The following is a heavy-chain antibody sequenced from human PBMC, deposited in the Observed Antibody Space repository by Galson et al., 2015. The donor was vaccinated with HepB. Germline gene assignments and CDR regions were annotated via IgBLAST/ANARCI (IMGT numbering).Heavy chain of an antibody. J-gene: IGHJ4*02. D-gene: IGHD6-19*01. CDR1: GGTFSSFA. V-gene: IGHV1-69*13. CDR2: IIPMFGPP. Sequence: SVKVSCKASGGTFSSFAISWVRQAPGQGLEWMGGIIPMFGPPIYAQKFQDGVTITADESTGTAYLELSSLRSADTAVYYCAKTQWLGTGGFDYWGQGTLVAVSS. CDR3: AKTQWLGTGGFDY.